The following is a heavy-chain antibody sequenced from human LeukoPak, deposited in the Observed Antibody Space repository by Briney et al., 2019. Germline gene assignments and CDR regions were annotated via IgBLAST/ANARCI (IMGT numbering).Heavy chain of an antibody. J-gene: IGHJ4*02. Sequence: GSLRLSCAASGFTFSSYAMHWVRQPPGKGLEWIGYIYYSGTTNYNPSLKSRVTISIDTSKNQFSLKLTSVTAADTAMYYCGRVGLQFQNFDYWGQGTPVTVSS. CDR1: GFTFSSYA. CDR2: IYYSGTT. CDR3: GRVGLQFQNFDY. V-gene: IGHV4-59*01. D-gene: IGHD3-16*01.